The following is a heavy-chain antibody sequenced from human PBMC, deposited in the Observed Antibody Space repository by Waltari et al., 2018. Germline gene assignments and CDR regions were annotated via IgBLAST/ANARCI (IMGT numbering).Heavy chain of an antibody. CDR3: ARGGGDYRGPYDP. Sequence: QVQLQESGPGLVKPSGTLSLTCAVSGGSISSSNWWSWVRQPPGKGLEWIGEIYHSGSHNDKRSLKSRVTISVDKSKNQFSLKLSAVTAADTAVYYCARGGGDYRGPYDPWGQGTLVTVSS. CDR2: IYHSGSH. D-gene: IGHD4-17*01. J-gene: IGHJ5*02. V-gene: IGHV4-4*02. CDR1: GGSISSSNW.